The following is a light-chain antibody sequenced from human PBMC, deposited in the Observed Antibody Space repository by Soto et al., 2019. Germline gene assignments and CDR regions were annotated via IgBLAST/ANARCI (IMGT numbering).Light chain of an antibody. Sequence: AIQLTQSPSSLSASVGDRVTITCRASQDIRGALAWYQQKPGKAPKILLYDVSTLESGVPSRFSGSGSGTDFTLTISSLQPVDFATYYCHQFNSYPITFGQGTRLEIK. CDR1: QDIRGA. CDR3: HQFNSYPIT. CDR2: DVS. V-gene: IGKV1-13*02. J-gene: IGKJ5*01.